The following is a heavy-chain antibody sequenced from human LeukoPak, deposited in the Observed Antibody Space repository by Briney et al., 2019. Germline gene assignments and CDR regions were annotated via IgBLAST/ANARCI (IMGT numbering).Heavy chain of an antibody. CDR2: ISYDGSNK. Sequence: GRSLRLSCAASGFTFSSYAMHWVRQAPGKGLEWVAVISYDGSNKYYADSVKGRFTISRDNSKNTLYLQMNSLRAEDTAVYYCARDEGDILTGYCPYWGQGTLVTVSS. CDR3: ARDEGDILTGYCPY. CDR1: GFTFSSYA. D-gene: IGHD3-9*01. V-gene: IGHV3-30*04. J-gene: IGHJ4*02.